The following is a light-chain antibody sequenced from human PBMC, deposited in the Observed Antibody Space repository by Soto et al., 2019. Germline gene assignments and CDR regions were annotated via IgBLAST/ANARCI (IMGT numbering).Light chain of an antibody. J-gene: IGKJ2*01. CDR1: QSFIHSNGNTY. CDR2: QVF. CDR3: MQGSLWPFT. Sequence: DVVMTQSPLSLPVTLGQPASISCRSTQSFIHSNGNTYLTWFQQRPGQSPRRLIYQVFNRDSGVPARFIGSGSGTDFTLKISRLEAEDVGVYYCMQGSLWPFTFGQGTRLEIK. V-gene: IGKV2-30*02.